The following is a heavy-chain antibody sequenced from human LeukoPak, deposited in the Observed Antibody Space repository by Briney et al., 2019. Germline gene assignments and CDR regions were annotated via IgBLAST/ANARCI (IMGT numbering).Heavy chain of an antibody. CDR3: TGGSGWYGPDY. Sequence: GGSLRLSCAASGFTFSGSVMHWVRQASGKGLEWVCRITSKPNNFATVYAAKVKGRFTIDTDNSKNKAYLQMNGLKAEDTDVYYCTGGSGWYGPDYWGQGTLVTVSS. CDR2: ITSKPNNFAT. J-gene: IGHJ4*02. CDR1: GFTFSGSV. D-gene: IGHD6-19*01. V-gene: IGHV3-73*01.